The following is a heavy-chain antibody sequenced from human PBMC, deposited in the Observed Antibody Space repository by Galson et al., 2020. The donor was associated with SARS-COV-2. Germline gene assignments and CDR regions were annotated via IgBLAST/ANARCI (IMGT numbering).Heavy chain of an antibody. D-gene: IGHD6-6*01. Sequence: GESLKISCKASGYTFTNYGISWVRQAPGQGLEWMGWVSAYNGNTNYAQKFQGRVTMTTDSSTHTAYMEVRSLRSDDTAVYYCARPARPFWDWAFDLWGQGTVVTVSS. CDR1: GYTFTNYG. J-gene: IGHJ3*01. CDR3: ARPARPFWDWAFDL. V-gene: IGHV1-18*01. CDR2: VSAYNGNT.